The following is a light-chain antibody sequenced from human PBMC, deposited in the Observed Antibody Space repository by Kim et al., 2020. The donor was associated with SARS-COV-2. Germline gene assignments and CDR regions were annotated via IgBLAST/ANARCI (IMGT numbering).Light chain of an antibody. CDR3: QQYNTYTWT. CDR2: AAS. CDR1: QGIPNS. V-gene: IGKV1-16*01. J-gene: IGKJ1*01. Sequence: DIQMPQSPSSLSASVGDTVTITCRACQGIPNSLAWFQQKPGKAPKSLIYAASTLQSGVPSRFSGTGSRTYFTLTITSLQPEDSATYYCQQYNTYTWTFGQGAKVDIK.